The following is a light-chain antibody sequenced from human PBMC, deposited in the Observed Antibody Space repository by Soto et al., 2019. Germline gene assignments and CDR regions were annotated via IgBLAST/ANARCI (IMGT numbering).Light chain of an antibody. CDR1: QSLLHSDGYNY. CDR3: MQALQTPLT. CDR2: LGS. V-gene: IGKV2-28*01. J-gene: IGKJ4*01. Sequence: DIVMTQSALSLPVTPGEPASISCRSSQSLLHSDGYNYLDWYLQKPGQSPLLLIYLGSNRASGVPYRFSGSGSGTDFTLKISRVEAEDVAVYYCMQALQTPLTFGGGTKVEIK.